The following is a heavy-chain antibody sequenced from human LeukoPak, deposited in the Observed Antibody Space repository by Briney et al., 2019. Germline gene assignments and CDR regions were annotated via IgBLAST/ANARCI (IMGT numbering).Heavy chain of an antibody. CDR2: IILILGIA. CDR1: GGTFSSYA. CDR3: ASSRQQLADDAFDI. V-gene: IGHV1-69*04. Sequence: ASVKVSCKASGGTFSSYAISWVRQAPGQGLEWMGRIILILGIANYAQKFQGRVTITADKSTSTAYMELSSLRSEDTAVYYCASSRQQLADDAFDIWGQGTMVTVSS. J-gene: IGHJ3*02. D-gene: IGHD6-13*01.